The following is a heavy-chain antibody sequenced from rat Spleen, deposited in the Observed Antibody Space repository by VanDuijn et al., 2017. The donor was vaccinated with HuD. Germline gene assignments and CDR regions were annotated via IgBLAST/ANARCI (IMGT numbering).Heavy chain of an antibody. CDR2: ISYSGST. Sequence: EVQLQESGPGLVKPSQSLSLTCSVTGYSITSNYWGWIRKFPGNKMEWMGYISYSGSTSYNPSLKSRISITRDTSKNQFFLQLNSVTTEDTATYYCATDYSGESIMDAWGQGASVTVSS. J-gene: IGHJ4*01. D-gene: IGHD1-1*01. CDR3: ATDYSGESIMDA. V-gene: IGHV3-1*01. CDR1: GYSITSNY.